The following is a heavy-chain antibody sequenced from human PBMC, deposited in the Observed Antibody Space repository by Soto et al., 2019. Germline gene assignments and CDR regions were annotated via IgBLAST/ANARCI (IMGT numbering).Heavy chain of an antibody. CDR2: ISWNSGSI. CDR3: AKDIRYSSSSIDY. V-gene: IGHV3-9*01. Sequence: GGSLRLSCAASGFTFDDYAMHWVRQAPGKGLEWVSGISWNSGSIGYADSVKGRFTISRDNAKNSLYLQMNSLRAEDTALYYCAKDIRYSSSSIDYWGQGTLVTVSS. D-gene: IGHD6-6*01. CDR1: GFTFDDYA. J-gene: IGHJ4*02.